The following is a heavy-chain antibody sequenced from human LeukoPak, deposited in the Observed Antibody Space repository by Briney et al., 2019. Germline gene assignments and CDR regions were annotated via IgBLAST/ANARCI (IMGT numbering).Heavy chain of an antibody. J-gene: IGHJ4*02. V-gene: IGHV1-69*13. CDR3: ATLGVMVYSGYDYAY. Sequence: SVKVSCKASGGTFSSYAISWVRQAPGQGLEWMGGIIPIFGTANYAQKFQGRVTITADESTSTAYMELSSLRSEDTAVYYCATLGVMVYSGYDYAYWGQGTLVTVSS. D-gene: IGHD5-12*01. CDR2: IIPIFGTA. CDR1: GGTFSSYA.